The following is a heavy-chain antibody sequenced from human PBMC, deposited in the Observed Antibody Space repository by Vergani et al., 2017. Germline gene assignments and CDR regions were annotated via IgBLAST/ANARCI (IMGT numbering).Heavy chain of an antibody. D-gene: IGHD6-19*01. CDR2: INPNSGGT. CDR1: GYTFTGYY. CDR3: ARGQWLPTLSFDY. J-gene: IGHJ4*02. V-gene: IGHV1-2*02. Sequence: VQLVQSGAEVKKPGASVKVSCKASGYTFTGYYMHWVRQAPGQGLEWMGWINPNSGGTNYARKFQGRVTMTRDTSISTAYMELSRLRSDDTAVYYCARGQWLPTLSFDYWGQGTLVTVSS.